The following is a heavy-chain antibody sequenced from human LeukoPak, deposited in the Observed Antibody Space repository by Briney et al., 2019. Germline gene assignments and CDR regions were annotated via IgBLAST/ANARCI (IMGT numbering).Heavy chain of an antibody. J-gene: IGHJ6*02. CDR3: AKAVAAAGYHFYGMDV. D-gene: IGHD6-13*01. V-gene: IGHV3-23*01. CDR2: ISGSGSST. CDR1: GFTVSSNY. Sequence: PGGSLRLSCAASGFTVSSNYMSWVRQAPGKGLEWVSAISGSGSSTYSADSVKGRFTISRDNSKNTLYLQMNSLRGEDTAVYYCAKAVAAAGYHFYGMDVWGQGTTVTVSS.